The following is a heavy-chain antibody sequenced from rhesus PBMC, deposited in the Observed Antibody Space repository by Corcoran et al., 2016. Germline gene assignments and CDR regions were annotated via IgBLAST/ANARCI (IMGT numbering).Heavy chain of an antibody. V-gene: IGHV4-173*01. Sequence: QLQLQESGPGLVKPSETLSLTCAVSGGSISSNYWSWIRQPPGKGLEWIGRISGSGGSTDYNPSLKSRVTISTDTSKNQFSLKLSYVTAADTAVYYCASNSGSWNLGDAFDFWGQGPRVTVSS. CDR2: ISGSGGST. D-gene: IGHD6-25*01. CDR3: ASNSGSWNLGDAFDF. J-gene: IGHJ3*01. CDR1: GGSISSNY.